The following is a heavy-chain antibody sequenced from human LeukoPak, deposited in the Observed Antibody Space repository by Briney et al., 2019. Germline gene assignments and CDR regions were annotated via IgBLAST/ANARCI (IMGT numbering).Heavy chain of an antibody. CDR3: VRGVGVSRFNYLDS. V-gene: IGHV3-33*08. Sequence: GGSLRLSCAASGFTFSSFGMHWVRQAPGKGLEWVAVIWYDASNKYYADSVKGRFTISRDNSKNTLYLQMNSLRDDVTAVYYCVRGVGVSRFNYLDSWGQGTLVIVSS. D-gene: IGHD6-13*01. CDR1: GFTFSSFG. CDR2: IWYDASNK. J-gene: IGHJ4*02.